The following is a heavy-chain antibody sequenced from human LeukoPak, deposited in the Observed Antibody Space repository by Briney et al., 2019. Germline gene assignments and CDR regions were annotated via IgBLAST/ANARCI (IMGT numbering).Heavy chain of an antibody. CDR2: IYYSGST. CDR1: GGSISSYY. V-gene: IGHV4-59*01. J-gene: IGHJ4*02. Sequence: SETLSLTCTVSGGSISSYYWIWLRQPPGKGLEWIGYIYYSGSTNYNPSLKSRVTISVDTSKNQFSLKLSSVTAADTAVYYCARVIKAAAGTGFDYWGQGTLVTVSS. D-gene: IGHD6-13*01. CDR3: ARVIKAAAGTGFDY.